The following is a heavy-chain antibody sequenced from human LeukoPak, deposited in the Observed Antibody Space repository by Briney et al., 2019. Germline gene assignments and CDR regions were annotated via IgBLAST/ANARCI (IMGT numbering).Heavy chain of an antibody. V-gene: IGHV4-4*07. CDR2: IYVTGST. CDR3: AKNGDRGAYCTGGTCYPYFYYYMDV. J-gene: IGHJ6*03. D-gene: IGHD2-15*01. Sequence: SETLSLTCTVSGASISSYYWSWIRQPAGKALEWIGRIYVTGSTTYNPSLESRVTMSLDTSKNHFSLKLRSVTAADTAVYYCAKNGDRGAYCTGGTCYPYFYYYMDVWGKGTTVTI. CDR1: GASISSYY.